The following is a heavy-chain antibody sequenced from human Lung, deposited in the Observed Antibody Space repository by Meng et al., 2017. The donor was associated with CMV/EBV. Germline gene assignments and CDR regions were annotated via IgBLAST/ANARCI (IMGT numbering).Heavy chain of an antibody. Sequence: SETLSLTCTVSGGSISSYYWSWIRQPPGKGLEWIGYIYYSGSTNYNPSLKSRVTISVDTSKNQFSLKLSSVTAADTAAYYCARLYSSSWFLPSGMDVWGQGTTVTVSS. J-gene: IGHJ6*02. CDR1: GGSISSYY. CDR2: IYYSGST. CDR3: ARLYSSSWFLPSGMDV. V-gene: IGHV4-59*01. D-gene: IGHD6-13*01.